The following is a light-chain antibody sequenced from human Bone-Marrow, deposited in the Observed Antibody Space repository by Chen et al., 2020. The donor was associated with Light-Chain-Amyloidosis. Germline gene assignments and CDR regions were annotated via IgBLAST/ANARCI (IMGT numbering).Light chain of an antibody. CDR1: KLGDKY. CDR2: QDS. Sequence: SYELTQPPSVSVSPGQTASITCSGDKLGDKYACWYQQKPGQSPVLVIYQDSKRPSGIPERFSGSNAGNTATLTISGTQAMDEADYYCQAWDSSTLYVFGTGTKVKVL. V-gene: IGLV3-1*01. CDR3: QAWDSSTLYV. J-gene: IGLJ1*01.